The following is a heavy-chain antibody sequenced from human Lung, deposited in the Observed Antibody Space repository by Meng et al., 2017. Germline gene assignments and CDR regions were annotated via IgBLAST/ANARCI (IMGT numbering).Heavy chain of an antibody. CDR2: FSYTGST. J-gene: IGHJ4*02. Sequence: QVHLWVLVPCLVKLSGTLSRPWAVSGGSFRSSPWWTWVRQPPGKGLQWIGEFSYTGSTNYNPSLESRLSMSIDEAKNHISLTLTSVTAADTAVYYCAGYSGRFSIHFDYWGQGALVTVSS. CDR1: GGSFRSSPW. D-gene: IGHD1-26*01. CDR3: AGYSGRFSIHFDY. V-gene: IGHV4-4*02.